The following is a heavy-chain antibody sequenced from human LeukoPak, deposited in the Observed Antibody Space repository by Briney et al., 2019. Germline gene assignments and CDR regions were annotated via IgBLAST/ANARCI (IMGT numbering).Heavy chain of an antibody. J-gene: IGHJ6*03. D-gene: IGHD6-19*01. CDR3: ARDLRYSSGWHASGMDV. Sequence: GASVKVSCKASGYTFTSYGISWVRQAPGQGLEWMGWISAYNGNTNYAQKLQGRVTMTTDTSTSTAYMELRSLRSDDTAVYYCARDLRYSSGWHASGMDVWGKGTTVTISS. CDR1: GYTFTSYG. V-gene: IGHV1-18*01. CDR2: ISAYNGNT.